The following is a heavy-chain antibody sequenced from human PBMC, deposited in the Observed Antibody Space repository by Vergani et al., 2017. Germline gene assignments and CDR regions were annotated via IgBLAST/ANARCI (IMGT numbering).Heavy chain of an antibody. CDR2: IYHSGST. CDR3: ARDSVGYVWGSYEARYDP. J-gene: IGHJ5*02. Sequence: QVQLQESGPGLVKPSETLSLTCTVSGYSISSGYYWGWIRQPPGKGLEWIGSIYHSGSTYYKPSLKSRVTISVDTAKNQFFLELNSVTAAVTALYYCARDSVGYVWGSYEARYDPWGQGTLVTVSA. D-gene: IGHD3-16*01. V-gene: IGHV4-38-2*02. CDR1: GYSISSGYY.